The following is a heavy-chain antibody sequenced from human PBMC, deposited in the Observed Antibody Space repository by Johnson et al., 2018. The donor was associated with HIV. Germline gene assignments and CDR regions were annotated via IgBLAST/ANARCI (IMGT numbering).Heavy chain of an antibody. V-gene: IGHV3-30*04. CDR3: ARDAAKLEEDDAFDI. D-gene: IGHD1-1*01. Sequence: QEQLVESGGGVVQPGRSLRLSCAASGFTFSSYAMHWVRQAPGKGLEWVAVITYDGSNKYDADSVKGRFTISRDNSKNTLYLQRNSLRVEDTAVYYCARDAAKLEEDDAFDIWGQGTMVTVSS. CDR1: GFTFSSYA. J-gene: IGHJ3*02. CDR2: ITYDGSNK.